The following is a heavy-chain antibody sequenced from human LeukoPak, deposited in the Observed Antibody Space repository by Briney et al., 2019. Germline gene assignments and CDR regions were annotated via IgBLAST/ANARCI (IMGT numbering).Heavy chain of an antibody. D-gene: IGHD2-2*01. V-gene: IGHV4-59*12. Sequence: SETLSLTCTVSGGSISSYYWSWIRQPPGKGLEWIGYIYYSGSTNYNPSLKSRVTMSVDTSKNQFSLKLSSVTAADTAVYYCARETGLGVPAAPGAFDIWGQGTMVTVSS. CDR1: GGSISSYY. CDR3: ARETGLGVPAAPGAFDI. CDR2: IYYSGST. J-gene: IGHJ3*02.